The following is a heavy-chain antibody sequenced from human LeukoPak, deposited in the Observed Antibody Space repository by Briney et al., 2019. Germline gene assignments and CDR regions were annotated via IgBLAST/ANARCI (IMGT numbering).Heavy chain of an antibody. Sequence: SETLSLTCTVSGGSISSSNYYWGWIRQPPGKGLEWIGSISYSGSTYYNPSLKSRVTISIDTSKNQFSLKLSSVTAADRAVYYCARSGYRKPVDVWGNGTMVTISS. CDR3: ARSGYRKPVDV. CDR1: GGSISSSNYY. V-gene: IGHV4-39*07. J-gene: IGHJ6*04. CDR2: ISYSGST. D-gene: IGHD5-12*01.